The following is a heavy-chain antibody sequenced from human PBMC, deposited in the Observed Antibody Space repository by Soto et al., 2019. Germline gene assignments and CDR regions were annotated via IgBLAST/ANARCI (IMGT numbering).Heavy chain of an antibody. CDR2: IVVGSGNT. CDR3: AAVVPAATRYSSSWYLGGIFAFDI. D-gene: IGHD6-13*01. V-gene: IGHV1-58*02. Sequence: SVKVSCKASGFTFTSSAMQWVRQARGQRLEWIGWIVVGSGNTNYAQKFQERVTITRDMSTSTAYMELSSLRSEDTAVYYCAAVVPAATRYSSSWYLGGIFAFDIWAQGTMVPVSS. CDR1: GFTFTSSA. J-gene: IGHJ3*02.